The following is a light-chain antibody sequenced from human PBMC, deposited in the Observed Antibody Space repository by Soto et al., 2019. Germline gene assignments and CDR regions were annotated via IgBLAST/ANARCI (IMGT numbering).Light chain of an antibody. CDR1: QRISSY. CDR2: SAS. V-gene: IGKV1-39*01. Sequence: DIQMTQSPSSLSASVGDRVTITCRASQRISSYLNWYQQKPGKAPNLLIYSASSLQSRVPSRFSGSGSGTDFTLTISSLQPEDFATYYCQQSYSTPHTFGQGTKVDIK. CDR3: QQSYSTPHT. J-gene: IGKJ2*01.